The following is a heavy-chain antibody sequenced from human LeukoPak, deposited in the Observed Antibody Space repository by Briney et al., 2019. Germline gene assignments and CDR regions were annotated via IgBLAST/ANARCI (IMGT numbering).Heavy chain of an antibody. D-gene: IGHD3-10*01. CDR3: AKGTYYHTSGTSSTETFGEN. J-gene: IGHJ4*02. V-gene: IGHV3-23*01. CDR1: GFTFSSYG. Sequence: GRSLRLSCAASGFTFSSYGMHWVRQAPGKGLEWVSVISGGGSRTYYAASVKGRFTISRDNSENTLYPQMNSLRADDTAVYYCAKGTYYHTSGTSSTETFGENWGQGTLVTVSS. CDR2: ISGGGSRT.